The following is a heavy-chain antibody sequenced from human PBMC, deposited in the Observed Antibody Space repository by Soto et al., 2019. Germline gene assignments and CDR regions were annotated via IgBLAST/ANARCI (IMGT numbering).Heavy chain of an antibody. D-gene: IGHD2-2*01. V-gene: IGHV3-30*18. CDR2: ISYDGSNK. CDR3: AKEGYCSSTSCYFCDY. J-gene: IGHJ4*02. Sequence: GGSLRLSCAASGFTFSSYGMHWVRQAPGKGLEWVAVISYDGSNKYYADSVKGRFTISRDNSKNTLYLQMNSLRAEDTAVYYCAKEGYCSSTSCYFCDYWGQGTPVTVSS. CDR1: GFTFSSYG.